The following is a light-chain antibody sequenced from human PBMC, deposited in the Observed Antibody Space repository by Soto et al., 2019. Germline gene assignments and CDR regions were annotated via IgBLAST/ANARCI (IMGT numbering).Light chain of an antibody. V-gene: IGKV3-20*01. J-gene: IGKJ1*01. CDR3: QQYGSSGT. CDR2: GAS. Sequence: EIVLTQSPATLSVSPGERVTLSCGASQSVSDNLAWYQQKPRQAPRLLIYGASSRATGIPDRYSGSGSGTDFTLTISRLEPEDFAVYYCQQYGSSGTFGQGTKVDIK. CDR1: QSVSDN.